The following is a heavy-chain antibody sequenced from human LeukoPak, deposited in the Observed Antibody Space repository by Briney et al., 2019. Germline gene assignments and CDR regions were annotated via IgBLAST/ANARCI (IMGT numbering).Heavy chain of an antibody. V-gene: IGHV1-18*01. D-gene: IGHD3-10*01. Sequence: ASVKVSCKASGYTFTNYGISWVRQAPGQGLEWMGWISAYNGNTNYAQKLQGRVTMTTDTSTSTAYMELRSLRSDDTAVYYCARDITYYYGSGNFDYWGQGTLVTVSS. CDR2: ISAYNGNT. J-gene: IGHJ4*02. CDR1: GYTFTNYG. CDR3: ARDITYYYGSGNFDY.